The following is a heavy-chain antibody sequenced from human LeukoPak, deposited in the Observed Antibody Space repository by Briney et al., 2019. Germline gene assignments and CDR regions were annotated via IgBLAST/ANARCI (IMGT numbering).Heavy chain of an antibody. J-gene: IGHJ5*02. CDR2: IIPIFGTA. V-gene: IGHV1-69*05. D-gene: IGHD1-20*01. CDR3: ARVGPRITGTWEWFDP. CDR1: GGTFSSYA. Sequence: SVKVSCKASGGTFSSYAISWVRQAPGQGLEWMGGIIPIFGTANYAQKFQGRVTITTDESTSTAYMELSSLRSEDTAVYYCARVGPRITGTWEWFDPWGQGTLVTVSS.